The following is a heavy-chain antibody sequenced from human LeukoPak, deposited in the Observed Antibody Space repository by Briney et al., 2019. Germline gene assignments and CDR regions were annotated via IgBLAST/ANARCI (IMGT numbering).Heavy chain of an antibody. J-gene: IGHJ6*02. D-gene: IGHD5-24*01. CDR1: GFSFSSYD. V-gene: IGHV3-13*01. CDR3: ARGGGYRSDLRGLRFYGLDV. CDR2: IGTAGDT. Sequence: GGSLRLACAASGFSFSSYDMHWVRQVRGEGLEWVSAIGTAGDTFYPGSVKGRFTIFREKVEDSGYLQMNSLRAEDTAVYYCARGGGYRSDLRGLRFYGLDVWGQGTTVTVSS.